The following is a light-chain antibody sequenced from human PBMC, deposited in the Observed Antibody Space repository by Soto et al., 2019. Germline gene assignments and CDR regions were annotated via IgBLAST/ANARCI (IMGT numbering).Light chain of an antibody. CDR1: TGAVTSGHY. J-gene: IGLJ2*01. V-gene: IGLV7-46*01. CDR3: LLSYSAIGV. CDR2: DTS. Sequence: QTVVTQEPSLTVSPGGTVTLTCGSSTGAVTSGHYPYWFQQRPGQAPRTLIFDTSNKHSYTPARFSGSLLGGKAALTLSGAQPEDEADYYCLLSYSAIGVFGGGTKLAVL.